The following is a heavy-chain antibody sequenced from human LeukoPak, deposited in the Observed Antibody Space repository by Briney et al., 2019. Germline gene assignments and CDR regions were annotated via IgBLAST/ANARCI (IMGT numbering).Heavy chain of an antibody. CDR1: GFTFDDYA. V-gene: IGHV3-9*01. J-gene: IGHJ5*02. CDR3: AKGHSSSWYNWFDP. CDR2: ISWNSGSI. Sequence: LRLSCAASGFTFDDYAMHWVRQAPGKGLEWVSGISWNSGSIGYADSVKGRFTISRDNAKNSLYLQMNSPRAEDTALYYCAKGHSSSWYNWFDPWGQGTLVTVSS. D-gene: IGHD6-13*01.